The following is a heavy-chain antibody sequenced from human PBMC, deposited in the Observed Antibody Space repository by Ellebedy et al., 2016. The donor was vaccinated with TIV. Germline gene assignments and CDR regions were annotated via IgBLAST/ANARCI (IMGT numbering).Heavy chain of an antibody. CDR3: ARDRMTNYFYGMDV. J-gene: IGHJ6*02. V-gene: IGHV4-59*01. CDR1: GGSISSYY. CDR2: IYNSGST. Sequence: MPSETLSLTCTVSGGSISSYYWSWIRQPPGKGLEWIGYIYNSGSTNYNPSLKRRVTISVDTSKNQISLMLSSVTAADTAVYYCARDRMTNYFYGMDVWGHGTTVTVSS.